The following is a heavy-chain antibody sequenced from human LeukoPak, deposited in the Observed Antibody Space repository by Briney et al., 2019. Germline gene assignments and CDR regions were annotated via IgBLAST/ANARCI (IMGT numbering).Heavy chain of an antibody. J-gene: IGHJ4*02. CDR2: ISTYNGNT. CDR3: ARRPLRSPSDY. Sequence: GASVKVSCKASGYAFTGYYMHWVRQAPGQGLEWMGWISTYNGNTNYAQKLQGRVTMTTDTSTSTAYMELRSLRSDDTAVYYCARRPLRSPSDYWGQGTLVTVSS. D-gene: IGHD6-6*01. CDR1: GYAFTGYY. V-gene: IGHV1-18*04.